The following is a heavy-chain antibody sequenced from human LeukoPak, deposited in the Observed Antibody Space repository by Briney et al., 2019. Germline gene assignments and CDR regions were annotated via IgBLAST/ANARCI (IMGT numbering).Heavy chain of an antibody. J-gene: IGHJ5*02. CDR1: GGTFSSYA. D-gene: IGHD3-3*01. Sequence: SVKVSCKASGGTFSSYAISWVRQAPGQGLEWMGRIIPIFGTANYAQKFQGRVTITTDESTSTAYMELSSLRSEDTAVYYCASYPRVFTIFGEVTDQNWFDPWGQGTLVTVSS. CDR2: IIPIFGTA. V-gene: IGHV1-69*05. CDR3: ASYPRVFTIFGEVTDQNWFDP.